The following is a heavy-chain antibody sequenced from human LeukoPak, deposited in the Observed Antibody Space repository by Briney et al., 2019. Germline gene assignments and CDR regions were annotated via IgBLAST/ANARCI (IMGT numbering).Heavy chain of an antibody. CDR2: ISGSGATT. CDR3: AKDFEVHSNGCRGYFDY. J-gene: IGHJ4*02. D-gene: IGHD6-19*01. V-gene: IGHV3-23*01. CDR1: GLTFNNHA. Sequence: PGGSLRLSCAASGLTFNNHAITWVRQAPGKGLEWVSVISGSGATTYYADSVKGRFTISRDNSRNTMYLQMNSLRPEDTAVYYCAKDFEVHSNGCRGYFDYWGQGTLVTVSS.